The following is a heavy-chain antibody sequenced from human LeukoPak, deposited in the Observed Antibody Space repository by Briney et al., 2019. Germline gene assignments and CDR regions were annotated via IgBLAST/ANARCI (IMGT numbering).Heavy chain of an antibody. CDR1: GFTFSSYA. Sequence: TGRSLRLSCAASGFTFSSYAMSWVRQAPGKGLEWVSAISGSGGSTYYADSVKGRFTISRDNSKNTLYLQMNSLRAEDTAVYYCAKDLQIVVVVAAFHYWGQGTLVTVSS. J-gene: IGHJ4*02. V-gene: IGHV3-23*01. CDR3: AKDLQIVVVVAAFHY. CDR2: ISGSGGST. D-gene: IGHD2-15*01.